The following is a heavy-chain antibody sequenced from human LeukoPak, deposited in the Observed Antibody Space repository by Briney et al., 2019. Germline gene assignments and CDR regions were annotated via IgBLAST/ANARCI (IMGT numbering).Heavy chain of an antibody. CDR2: INPNSGGT. D-gene: IGHD2-8*01. CDR3: ARDHCTNGVCQPIDY. CDR1: GYTFTGYY. J-gene: IGHJ4*02. V-gene: IGHV1-2*02. Sequence: GASVKVSCKASGYTFTGYYMHWVRQAPGQGLEWMGWINPNSGGTNYAQKFHGRVTMTRDTSISTAYMELSRLKSDDTAVYYCARDHCTNGVCQPIDYWGQGTLVTVSS.